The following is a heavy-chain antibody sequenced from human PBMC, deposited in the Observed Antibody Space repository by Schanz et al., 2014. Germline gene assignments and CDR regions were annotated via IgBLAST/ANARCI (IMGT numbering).Heavy chain of an antibody. CDR1: GFTFSNYG. J-gene: IGHJ4*02. CDR2: IRYNGINE. Sequence: VQLVESGGGLVQPGGSPRLSCAASGFTFSNYGLHWVRQAPGKGLEWVAFIRYNGINEYYADSVKGRFTISRDNSKNTLYLQMNSLRAEDTAVYYCAKDLPSDYYIAYWGQGTLVTVSS. D-gene: IGHD3-22*01. V-gene: IGHV3-30*02. CDR3: AKDLPSDYYIAY.